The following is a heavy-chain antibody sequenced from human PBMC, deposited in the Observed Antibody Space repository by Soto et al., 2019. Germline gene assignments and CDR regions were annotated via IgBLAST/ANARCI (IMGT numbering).Heavy chain of an antibody. CDR3: ATPLRGYCSGGSCYYYYGMDV. V-gene: IGHV5-10-1*01. Sequence: GESLKISCKGSGYSFTSYWISWVRQMPGKGLEWMGRIDPSDSYTNYSPSFQGHVTISADKSISTAYLQWSSLKASDTAMYYCATPLRGYCSGGSCYYYYGMDVWGQGTTVTVSS. CDR1: GYSFTSYW. CDR2: IDPSDSYT. J-gene: IGHJ6*02. D-gene: IGHD2-15*01.